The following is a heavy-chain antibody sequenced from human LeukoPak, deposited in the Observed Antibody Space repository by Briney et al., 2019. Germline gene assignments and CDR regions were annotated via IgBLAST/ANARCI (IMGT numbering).Heavy chain of an antibody. Sequence: GRSLRLSCAASGFTFDDYAMHWVRQAPGKGLEWVSGISWNSGSIGYADSVKGRFTISRDNAKNSLYLQMNSLRAEDTALYYCAKDIDYGDPSNSGGYGMDVWGQGTTVTVSS. D-gene: IGHD4-17*01. CDR2: ISWNSGSI. V-gene: IGHV3-9*01. CDR3: AKDIDYGDPSNSGGYGMDV. J-gene: IGHJ6*02. CDR1: GFTFDDYA.